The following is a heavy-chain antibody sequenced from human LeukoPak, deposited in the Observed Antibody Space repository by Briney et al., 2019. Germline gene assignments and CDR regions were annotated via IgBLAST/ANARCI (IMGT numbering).Heavy chain of an antibody. CDR2: ISDSGSTI. D-gene: IGHD3-3*01. CDR3: TRDRTLHSLEFDY. Sequence: GGSLRLSCTTSGITFSNSWMSWVRQAPGKGLEWVSYISDSGSTIYYADSVKGRFTISRDNAKNSLYLQMNSLRAEDTAVYYCTRDRTLHSLEFDYWGQGTLVTVSS. CDR1: GITFSNSW. V-gene: IGHV3-48*03. J-gene: IGHJ4*02.